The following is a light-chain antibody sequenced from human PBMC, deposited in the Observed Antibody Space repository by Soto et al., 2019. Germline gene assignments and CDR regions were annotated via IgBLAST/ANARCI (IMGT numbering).Light chain of an antibody. CDR3: QQRSNWPPLT. V-gene: IGKV3-11*01. CDR2: DAS. CDR1: QSVSSY. Sequence: DILLTQSPATLSLSAGDRVTISCRASQSVSSYLAWYQQKPGQAPRLLIYDASNRATGIPARFSGSGSGTDFTLTISSLEPEDFSVYYCQQRSNWPPLTFGGGTKVDIK. J-gene: IGKJ4*01.